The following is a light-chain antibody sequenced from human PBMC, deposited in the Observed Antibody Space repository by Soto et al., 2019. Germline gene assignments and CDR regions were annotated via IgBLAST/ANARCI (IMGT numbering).Light chain of an antibody. V-gene: IGKV3-15*01. J-gene: IGKJ3*01. CDR1: QSVSSN. CDR2: GAS. Sequence: EIVMTQSPATLSVSPGERATLSCRASQSVSSNLAWYQQKPGQAPRLLIYGASTRATGIPARFSGSGSGTEFTLTISSLQSEDFAVYYCQQYNNWPGVTFGPGNKVDIK. CDR3: QQYNNWPGVT.